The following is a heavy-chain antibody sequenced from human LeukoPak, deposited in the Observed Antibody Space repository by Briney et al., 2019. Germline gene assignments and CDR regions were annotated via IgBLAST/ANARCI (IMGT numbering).Heavy chain of an antibody. CDR2: IIPILGIA. V-gene: IGHV1-69*04. CDR3: ATYTPYVFGARGRWFDP. D-gene: IGHD3-3*01. Sequence: ASVKVSCKASGGTFSSYAISWVRQAPGQGLEWMGRIIPILGIANYAQKFQGRVTITADKSTSTAYMELSSLRSEDTAVYYCATYTPYVFGARGRWFDPWGQGTLVTVSS. CDR1: GGTFSSYA. J-gene: IGHJ5*02.